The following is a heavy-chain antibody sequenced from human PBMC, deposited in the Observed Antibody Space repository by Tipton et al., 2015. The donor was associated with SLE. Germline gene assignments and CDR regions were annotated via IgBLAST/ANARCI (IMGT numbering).Heavy chain of an antibody. D-gene: IGHD3/OR15-3a*01. J-gene: IGHJ4*02. V-gene: IGHV3-30*04. CDR2: ISYDGSNK. Sequence: SLRLSCAASGFTFSSYAMHWVRQAPGKGLEWVAVISYDGSNKYYADSVKGRFTISRDDSKNTLDLQMDSLRAEDTGIYYCAKGGAGGLFFDSWGQGTLVTVSS. CDR1: GFTFSSYA. CDR3: AKGGAGGLFFDS.